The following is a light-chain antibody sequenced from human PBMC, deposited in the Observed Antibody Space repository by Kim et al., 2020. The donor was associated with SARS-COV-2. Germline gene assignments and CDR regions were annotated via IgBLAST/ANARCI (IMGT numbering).Light chain of an antibody. CDR1: QSISNW. Sequence: DIQMTQSPSNLSASVGDRVTITCRASQSISNWLAWYQQKPGKAPKLLVYDASHLGSGVPSRFSGSGSGTEFTLTINCLQPDDFATYYCQQYNSYVTWTFGQGTKVDIK. J-gene: IGKJ1*01. V-gene: IGKV1-5*01. CDR3: QQYNSYVTWT. CDR2: DAS.